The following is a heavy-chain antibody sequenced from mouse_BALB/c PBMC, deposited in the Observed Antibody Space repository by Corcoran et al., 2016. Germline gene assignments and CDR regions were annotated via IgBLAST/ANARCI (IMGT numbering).Heavy chain of an antibody. CDR2: INTYTGEP. CDR3: ALYGNYSFAY. V-gene: IGHV9-3-1*01. D-gene: IGHD2-1*01. CDR1: GYTFTNYG. J-gene: IGHJ3*01. Sequence: QIQLVQSGPELKKPGETVKISCKASGYTFTNYGMNWVKQAPGKGLKWMGWINTYTGEPTYADDFKGRFAFSLETSASTAYLQINNLKNEDTATYFCALYGNYSFAYWGQGTLVTVSA.